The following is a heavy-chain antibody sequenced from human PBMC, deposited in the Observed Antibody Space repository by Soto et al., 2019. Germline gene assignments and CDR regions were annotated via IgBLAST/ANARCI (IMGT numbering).Heavy chain of an antibody. CDR3: AREWSTSGDLDY. J-gene: IGHJ4*02. Sequence: VQLVESGGGVVQPGRSLRLSCAASGFTFSSHSIQWVRQAPGKGLEWVAVISYDGSIKYYADSVKSRFTISRDNSKNTAYLQMNSLRAEDTAVFYCAREWSTSGDLDYWGQGTLVIVSS. V-gene: IGHV3-30-3*01. D-gene: IGHD3-10*01. CDR1: GFTFSSHS. CDR2: ISYDGSIK.